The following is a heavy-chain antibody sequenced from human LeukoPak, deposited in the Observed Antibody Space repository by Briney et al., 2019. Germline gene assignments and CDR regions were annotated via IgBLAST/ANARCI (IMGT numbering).Heavy chain of an antibody. V-gene: IGHV4-59*01. D-gene: IGHD4-17*01. CDR3: ARGPWRGDSIQFDY. CDR1: GGSISIYY. CDR2: IYYSGST. J-gene: IGHJ4*02. Sequence: SETLSLTCTVSGGSISIYYWSWIRQPPGKGLEWIGYIYYSGSTNYNPSLKSRVTISLDTSKNQFSLKLSSVTAADTAVYYCARGPWRGDSIQFDYWGQGTLVTVSS.